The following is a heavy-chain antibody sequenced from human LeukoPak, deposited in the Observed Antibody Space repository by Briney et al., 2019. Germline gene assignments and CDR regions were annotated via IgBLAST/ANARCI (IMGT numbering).Heavy chain of an antibody. Sequence: PSETLSLTCTVTGGSISSGDYYWSWIRQPPGKGLEWIGYIYYSGSTYYNPSLKSRVTISVDTSKNQFSLKLSSVTAADTAVYYCARAVVVPAAPFDYWGQGTLVTVSS. CDR2: IYYSGST. CDR3: ARAVVVPAAPFDY. J-gene: IGHJ4*02. D-gene: IGHD2-2*01. V-gene: IGHV4-30-4*01. CDR1: GGSISSGDYY.